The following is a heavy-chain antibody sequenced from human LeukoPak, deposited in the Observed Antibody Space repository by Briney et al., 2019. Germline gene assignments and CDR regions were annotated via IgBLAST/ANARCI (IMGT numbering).Heavy chain of an antibody. CDR1: GYTFTSYG. CDR3: ARRTSDYGGNYYYFDY. J-gene: IGHJ4*02. CDR2: ISAYNGNT. D-gene: IGHD4-23*01. V-gene: IGHV1-18*01. Sequence: ASVKVSCKASGYTFTSYGISWVRQAPGQGLGWMGWISAYNGNTNYAQKLQGRVTMTTDTSTSTAYMELRSLRSDDTAVYYCARRTSDYGGNYYYFDYWGQGTLVTVSS.